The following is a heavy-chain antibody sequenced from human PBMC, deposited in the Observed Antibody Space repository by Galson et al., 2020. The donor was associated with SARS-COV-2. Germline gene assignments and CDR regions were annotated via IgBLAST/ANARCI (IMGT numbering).Heavy chain of an antibody. CDR3: ASPRSDSSGWYGPGGAFDI. J-gene: IGHJ3*02. CDR2: MNPNSGNT. D-gene: IGHD6-19*01. CDR1: GYTFTSYD. Sequence: ASVKVSCKASGYTFTSYDINWVRQATGQGLEWKGWMNPNSGNTGYAQKFQGRVTMTRNTSISTAYMELSSLRSEDTAVYYCASPRSDSSGWYGPGGAFDIWGQGTMVTVSS. V-gene: IGHV1-8*01.